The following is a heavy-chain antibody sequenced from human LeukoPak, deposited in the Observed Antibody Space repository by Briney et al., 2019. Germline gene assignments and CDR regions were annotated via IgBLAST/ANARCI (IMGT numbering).Heavy chain of an antibody. V-gene: IGHV1-18*01. J-gene: IGHJ6*03. D-gene: IGHD6-19*01. CDR1: GYTFTSYG. Sequence: PVASVKVSCKASGYTFTSYGISWVRQAPGQGLEWMGWISAYNGNTNYTQKFQGRVTMTRDTSISTAYMELSRLRSDDTAVYYCARGGSVAGTLTGGVQEIGYYYYYMDVWGKGTTVTVSS. CDR3: ARGGSVAGTLTGGVQEIGYYYYYMDV. CDR2: ISAYNGNT.